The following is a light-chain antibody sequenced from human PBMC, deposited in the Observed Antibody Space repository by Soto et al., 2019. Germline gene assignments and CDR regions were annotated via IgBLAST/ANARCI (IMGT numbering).Light chain of an antibody. J-gene: IGLJ1*01. Sequence: QSVLTQPPSVSAAPGQRVTISCSGSSSDIGSKYVSWYQQVPGTAPRLLIYFNNNRPSGIPDRFSGSKSGTSATLAITGFQTGDEADYYCGAWNSALGVEVFGTGTKLTVL. CDR2: FNN. V-gene: IGLV1-51*01. CDR3: GAWNSALGVEV. CDR1: SSDIGSKY.